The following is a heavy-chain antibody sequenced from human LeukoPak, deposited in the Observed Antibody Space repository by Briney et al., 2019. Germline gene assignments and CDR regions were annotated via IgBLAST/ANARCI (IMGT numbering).Heavy chain of an antibody. J-gene: IGHJ3*02. CDR1: GGSFSGYY. CDR3: ARHFSCGGDCRRPAFDI. D-gene: IGHD2-21*02. Sequence: TPSETLSLTCAVYGGSFSGYYWSWIRQPPGKGLEWIGEINHSGSTNYNPSLKSRVTISVDTSKNQFSLKLSSVTAADTAVFYCARHFSCGGDCRRPAFDIWGQGTMVAVSS. V-gene: IGHV4-34*01. CDR2: INHSGST.